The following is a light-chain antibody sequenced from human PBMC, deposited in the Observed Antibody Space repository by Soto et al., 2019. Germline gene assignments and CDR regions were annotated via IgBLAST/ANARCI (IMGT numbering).Light chain of an antibody. CDR1: SSDVGAYNY. Sequence: QSALTQPASVSGSPGQSITISCTGTSSDVGAYNYVSWYQQHPGKAPKLMIFDVSNRPSGVSNRFSGSKSGNTASLTISELQAEDEADYYCSSYTTATTRVFGGGTKLTVL. CDR2: DVS. J-gene: IGLJ3*02. CDR3: SSYTTATTRV. V-gene: IGLV2-14*01.